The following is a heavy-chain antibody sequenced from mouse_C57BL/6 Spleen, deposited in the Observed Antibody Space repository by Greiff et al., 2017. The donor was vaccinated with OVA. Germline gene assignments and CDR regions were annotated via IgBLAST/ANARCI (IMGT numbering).Heavy chain of an antibody. CDR1: GYTFTSYT. CDR2: INPSSGYT. J-gene: IGHJ2*01. V-gene: IGHV1-4*01. CDR3: ARSPLRSYFDY. D-gene: IGHD3-2*02. Sequence: VQLQESGAELARPGASVKMSCKASGYTFTSYTMHWVKQRPGQGLEWIGYINPSSGYTKYNQKFKDKATLTADKSSSTAYMQLSSLTSEDSAVYYCARSPLRSYFDYWGQGTTLTVSS.